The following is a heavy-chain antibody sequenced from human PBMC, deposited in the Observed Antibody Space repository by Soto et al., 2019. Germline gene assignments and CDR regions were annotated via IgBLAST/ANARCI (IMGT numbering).Heavy chain of an antibody. CDR1: GFTLNSCA. D-gene: IGHD1-1*01. CDR2: IGASGRDT. CDR3: AKSRPTGPAVNFDY. Sequence: GGSLRLSCTVSGFTLNSCAMTLVRQTPAKGLEWVSTIGASGRDTYYEDSVKGRFSLSRDLPRNTVFLQMSSLRAEDTVIYFCAKSRPTGPAVNFDYWGQGTLVTVSS. J-gene: IGHJ4*02. V-gene: IGHV3-23*01.